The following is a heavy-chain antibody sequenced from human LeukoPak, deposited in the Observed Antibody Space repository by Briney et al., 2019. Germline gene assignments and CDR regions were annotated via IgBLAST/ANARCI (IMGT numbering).Heavy chain of an antibody. D-gene: IGHD6-19*01. CDR3: AKHVRGGVAVAGYYYYYMDV. Sequence: GGSLRLSCAVSGFSSSTAWMTWVRQAPGKGLEWVADIRQDGSDKYYVDSVKGRFTISRDNAKNTLYLQMNSLRAEDTAVYYCAKHVRGGVAVAGYYYYYMDVWGKGTTVTVSS. CDR2: IRQDGSDK. V-gene: IGHV3-7*03. CDR1: GFSSSTAW. J-gene: IGHJ6*03.